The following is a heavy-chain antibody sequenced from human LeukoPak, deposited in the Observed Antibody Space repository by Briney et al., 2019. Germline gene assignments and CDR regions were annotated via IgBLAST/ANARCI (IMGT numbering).Heavy chain of an antibody. Sequence: ATVKVSCKASGYTFTSYGISWVRQAPGQGLEWMGWISAYNGNTNYAQKLQGRVTMTTDPSTSTAYMELRSLRSDDTAVYYCARDDHIAAAGIATDYWGQGTLVTVSS. J-gene: IGHJ4*02. D-gene: IGHD6-13*01. CDR1: GYTFTSYG. V-gene: IGHV1-18*01. CDR3: ARDDHIAAAGIATDY. CDR2: ISAYNGNT.